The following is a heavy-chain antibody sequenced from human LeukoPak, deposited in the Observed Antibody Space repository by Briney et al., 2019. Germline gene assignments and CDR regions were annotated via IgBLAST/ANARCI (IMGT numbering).Heavy chain of an antibody. CDR3: ARGRGSYYYYMDV. V-gene: IGHV3-30*02. CDR1: GFIFSDYG. CDR2: TRYDGSKK. D-gene: IGHD3-10*01. Sequence: GGSLRLSCPASGFIFSDYGMHWVRQAPGKGLEWVAFTRYDGSKKDYADSVRGRFTISRDNSKNTLYLQMNGLRDEDMAVFYCARGRGSYYYYMDVWGKGTTVTVSS. J-gene: IGHJ6*03.